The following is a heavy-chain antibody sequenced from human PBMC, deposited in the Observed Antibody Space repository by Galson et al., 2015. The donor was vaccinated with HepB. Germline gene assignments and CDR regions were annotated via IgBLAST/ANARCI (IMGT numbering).Heavy chain of an antibody. CDR3: VKDLEYSSSWYVGDAFDI. Sequence: SLRLSCAASGFTFSSYAMHWVRQAPGKGLEYVSAISSNGGSTYYADSVKGRFTISRDNSKNTLYLQMSSLRAEDTAVYYCVKDLEYSSSWYVGDAFDIWGQGTMVTVSS. CDR2: ISSNGGST. D-gene: IGHD6-13*01. CDR1: GFTFSSYA. V-gene: IGHV3-64D*06. J-gene: IGHJ3*02.